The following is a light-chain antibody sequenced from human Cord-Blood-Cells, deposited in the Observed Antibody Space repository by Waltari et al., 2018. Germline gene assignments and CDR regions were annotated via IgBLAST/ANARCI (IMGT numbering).Light chain of an antibody. CDR1: SSDVGGYNY. CDR2: DVS. Sequence: QSALTQPASVSGSPGQSITISCTGTSSDVGGYNYVSWYQQHPGKAPQLMIYDVSKRPSGVSIRCSGSKSGNTASLTISGLQAEDEADYYCSSYPSSSTWVFGGGTKLTVL. CDR3: SSYPSSSTWV. V-gene: IGLV2-14*01. J-gene: IGLJ3*02.